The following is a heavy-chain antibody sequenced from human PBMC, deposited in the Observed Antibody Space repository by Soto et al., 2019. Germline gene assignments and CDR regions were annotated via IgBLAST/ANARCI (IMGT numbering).Heavy chain of an antibody. CDR3: ARAYYDFWSGSPFDP. Sequence: SETLSLTCAVSGGSISSGGYSWSWIRQPPGKGLEWIGYIYHSGSTYYNPSLKSRVTISVDRSKNQFSLKLSSVTAADTAVYYCARAYYDFWSGSPFDPWGQGTLVTVSS. D-gene: IGHD3-3*01. CDR2: IYHSGST. J-gene: IGHJ5*02. CDR1: GGSISSGGYS. V-gene: IGHV4-30-2*01.